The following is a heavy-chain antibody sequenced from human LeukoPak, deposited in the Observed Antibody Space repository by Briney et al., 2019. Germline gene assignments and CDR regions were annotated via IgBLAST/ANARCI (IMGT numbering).Heavy chain of an antibody. CDR1: GYTFTSYA. D-gene: IGHD3-3*01. Sequence: ASVKVSCKASGYTFTSYAMHWVRQAPGQRLEWMGWINAGNGNTKYSQKFQGRVTITRDTSASTAYMELSSLRSEDTAAYYCASHGITIFGVVPLLDVWGQGTTVTVSS. CDR2: INAGNGNT. V-gene: IGHV1-3*01. CDR3: ASHGITIFGVVPLLDV. J-gene: IGHJ6*02.